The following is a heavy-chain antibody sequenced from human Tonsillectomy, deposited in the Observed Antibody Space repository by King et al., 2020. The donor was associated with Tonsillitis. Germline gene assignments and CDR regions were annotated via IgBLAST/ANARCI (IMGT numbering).Heavy chain of an antibody. V-gene: IGHV3-48*02. D-gene: IGHD2-15*01. J-gene: IGHJ6*02. Sequence: VQLVESGGGLVQPGGSLRLSCAASGFTFSSYSMNWVRQAPGKGLEWDSYISSSSSTIYYADSVKGRFTISRDNAKNSLYLQMNSLRDEDTAVYYCILGYCSGGSCYGVYYYYGMDVWGQGTTVTVSS. CDR2: ISSSSSTI. CDR3: ILGYCSGGSCYGVYYYYGMDV. CDR1: GFTFSSYS.